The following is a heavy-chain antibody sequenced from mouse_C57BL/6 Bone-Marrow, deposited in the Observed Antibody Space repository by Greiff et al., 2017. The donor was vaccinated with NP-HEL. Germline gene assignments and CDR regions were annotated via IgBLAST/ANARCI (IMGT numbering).Heavy chain of an antibody. J-gene: IGHJ2*01. CDR2: ISSGSSTI. Sequence: EVKLVESGGGLVKPGGSLKLSCAASGFTFSDYGMHWVRQAPEKGLEWVAYISSGSSTIYYVDTVKGRFTISRDNAKNTLFLQMTSLRSEDTAMYYCARSHPDYSNYNDWGQGTTLTVSS. CDR1: GFTFSDYG. CDR3: ARSHPDYSNYND. V-gene: IGHV5-17*01. D-gene: IGHD2-5*01.